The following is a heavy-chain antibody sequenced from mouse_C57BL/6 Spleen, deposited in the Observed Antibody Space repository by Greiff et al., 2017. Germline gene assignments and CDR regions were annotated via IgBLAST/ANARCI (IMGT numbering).Heavy chain of an antibody. CDR3: ARGITTVVARYWYFDV. J-gene: IGHJ1*03. V-gene: IGHV1-50*01. Sequence: QVQLQQPGAELVKPGASVKLSCKASGYTFTSYWMQWVKQRPGQGLEWIGEIDPSDSYTNYNQKFKGKATLTVDTSSSTAYMQLSSLTSEDSAVYYCARGITTVVARYWYFDVWGTGTTVTVSS. D-gene: IGHD1-1*01. CDR1: GYTFTSYW. CDR2: IDPSDSYT.